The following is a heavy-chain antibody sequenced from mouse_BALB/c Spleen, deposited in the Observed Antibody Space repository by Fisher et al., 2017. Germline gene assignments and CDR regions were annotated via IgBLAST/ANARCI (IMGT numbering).Heavy chain of an antibody. D-gene: IGHD3-2*01. Sequence: RFTISRDNAKNTLYLQMSSLKSEDTALYYCARQTARATGAMDYWGQGTSVTVSS. CDR3: ARQTARATGAMDY. J-gene: IGHJ4*01. V-gene: IGHV5-6*01.